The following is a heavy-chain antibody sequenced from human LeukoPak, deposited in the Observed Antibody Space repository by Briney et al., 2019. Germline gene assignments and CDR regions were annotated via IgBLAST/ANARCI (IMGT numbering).Heavy chain of an antibody. CDR1: GYTFSTYR. CDR3: AGGSSGWSFDY. V-gene: IGHV1-18*01. CDR2: ISVYNGNT. Sequence: ASVKVSCKASGYTFSTYRIIWVRQAPGQGLEWMGWISVYNGNTNYAQKLQGRVTMTTDTSTSTAYMELRSLRSDDTALYYCAGGSSGWSFDYWGQGTLVTVSS. D-gene: IGHD6-13*01. J-gene: IGHJ4*02.